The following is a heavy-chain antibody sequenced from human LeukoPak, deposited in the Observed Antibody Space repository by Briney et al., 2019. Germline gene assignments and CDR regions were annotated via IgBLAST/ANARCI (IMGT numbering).Heavy chain of an antibody. J-gene: IGHJ6*02. CDR3: AAGAGYYDSSGYSAYYYYYGMDV. CDR2: IIPSLVTA. CDR1: GGTFSSYA. Sequence: SVKVSCKASGGTFSSYAIRWVRQAPGHGLEWMGGIIPSLVTANYAQKFQGRVTITADESTSTAYMELSSLRSEDTAVYYCAAGAGYYDSSGYSAYYYYYGMDVWGQGTTVTVSS. V-gene: IGHV1-69*13. D-gene: IGHD3-22*01.